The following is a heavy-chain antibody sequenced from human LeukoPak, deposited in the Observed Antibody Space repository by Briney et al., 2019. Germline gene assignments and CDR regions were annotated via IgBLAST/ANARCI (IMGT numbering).Heavy chain of an antibody. D-gene: IGHD5-24*01. J-gene: IGHJ4*02. CDR2: IDGSSANI. CDR1: GFTFNKYS. Sequence: PGGSLRLSCAASGFTFNKYSMSWVRQAPWKGLEWITYIDGSSANIYYADSVKGRFTTSRDNAKNSVYLHMNSLRAEDTAVYYCATYGRDGYKGFYWGRGTLVTVSS. V-gene: IGHV3-48*04. CDR3: ATYGRDGYKGFY.